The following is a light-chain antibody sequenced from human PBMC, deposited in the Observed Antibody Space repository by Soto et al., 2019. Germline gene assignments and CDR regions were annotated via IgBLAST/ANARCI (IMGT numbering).Light chain of an antibody. CDR3: QQRSNWPLT. V-gene: IGKV3-11*01. J-gene: IGKJ4*01. CDR2: DAS. Sequence: EIVLTQSPATLSLSPGERATLSCRASQSVSSYLAWYQQKPGQDPRLLIHDASNRATGIPARFSGSGSGTDFTLPISSLEPEDFAVYYCQQRSNWPLTFGGGTKVEIK. CDR1: QSVSSY.